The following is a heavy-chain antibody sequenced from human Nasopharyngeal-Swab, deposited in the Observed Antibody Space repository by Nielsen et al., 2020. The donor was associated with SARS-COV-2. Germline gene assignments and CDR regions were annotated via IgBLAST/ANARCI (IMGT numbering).Heavy chain of an antibody. Sequence: WIRQPPGKGLEWVSSISSSRSYIYYADSVKGRFTISRDNAKNSLYLQMNSLRAEDTAVYYCAKGYYDFWSGHYWGQGTLVTVSS. D-gene: IGHD3-3*01. CDR2: ISSSRSYI. J-gene: IGHJ4*02. CDR3: AKGYYDFWSGHY. V-gene: IGHV3-21*01.